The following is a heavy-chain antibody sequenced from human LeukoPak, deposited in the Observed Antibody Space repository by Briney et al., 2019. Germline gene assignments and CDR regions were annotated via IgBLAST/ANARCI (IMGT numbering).Heavy chain of an antibody. V-gene: IGHV1-2*02. CDR3: ARDIVVVPAARNYYYYYGMDV. CDR2: INPNSGGT. Sequence: ASVKVSCKASGYTFTGYYTHWVRQAPGQGLEWMGWINPNSGGTNYAQKFQGRVTMTRDTSISTAYMELSRLRSDDTAVYYCARDIVVVPAARNYYYYYGMDVWGQGTTVTVSS. D-gene: IGHD2-2*01. CDR1: GYTFTGYY. J-gene: IGHJ6*02.